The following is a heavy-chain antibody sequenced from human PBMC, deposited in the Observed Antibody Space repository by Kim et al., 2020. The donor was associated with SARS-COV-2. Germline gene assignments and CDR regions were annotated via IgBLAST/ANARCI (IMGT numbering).Heavy chain of an antibody. CDR2: FTSGGGA. Sequence: GGSLRLSCAASGFTFSNSAMSWVRQAPGKGLEWVSGFTSGGGAYHADSLRGRFTISRDNSKNMLYLQMISLRAEDTALYYCAKGNIVVKGTIWPFDYWGQGTLVTVSS. CDR1: GFTFSNSA. J-gene: IGHJ4*02. V-gene: IGHV3-23*01. D-gene: IGHD3-22*01. CDR3: AKGNIVVKGTIWPFDY.